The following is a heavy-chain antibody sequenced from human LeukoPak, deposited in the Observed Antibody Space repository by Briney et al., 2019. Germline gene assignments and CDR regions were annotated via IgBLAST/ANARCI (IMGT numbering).Heavy chain of an antibody. J-gene: IGHJ4*02. D-gene: IGHD1-26*01. CDR2: INWNGGST. Sequence: GGSLRLSCAASGFTFDDYGMSWVRQAPGKGLEWVSGINWNGGSTGYADSVKGRFTISRDNAKNSLYLQMNSLRAEDTALYYCARDQGSYLSRYFDYWGQGALVTVSS. V-gene: IGHV3-20*04. CDR3: ARDQGSYLSRYFDY. CDR1: GFTFDDYG.